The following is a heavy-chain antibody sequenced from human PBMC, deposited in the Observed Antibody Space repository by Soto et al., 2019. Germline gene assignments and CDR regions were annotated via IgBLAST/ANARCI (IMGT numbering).Heavy chain of an antibody. D-gene: IGHD4-17*01. Sequence: SETLSLTCTVSGASIKTIYKYWTWIRQHPGKGLEWIGYIDHSGTTYYNPSLQSRVTISVDTSKNQFSLQVRSVTAADTAVYYRARESFAVTTSYFDYWGQGTLVTVSS. J-gene: IGHJ4*02. CDR1: GASIKTIYKY. V-gene: IGHV4-31*03. CDR3: ARESFAVTTSYFDY. CDR2: IDHSGTT.